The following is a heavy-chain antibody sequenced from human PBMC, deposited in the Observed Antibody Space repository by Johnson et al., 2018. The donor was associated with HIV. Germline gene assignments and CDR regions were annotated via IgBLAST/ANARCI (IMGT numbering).Heavy chain of an antibody. CDR1: GFTLSHYG. D-gene: IGHD5-18*01. J-gene: IGHJ3*02. Sequence: QVQLVESGGGVVQPGRSLRLSCAASGFTLSHYGMHRVRQAPGKGLAWVAVIAYDGSNKYYADSVKGRFTISRDNSKNSLYLQMNSLRAEDTAVYYCARELRGGHTDAFDIWGQGTMVTVSS. CDR3: ARELRGGHTDAFDI. V-gene: IGHV3-30*03. CDR2: IAYDGSNK.